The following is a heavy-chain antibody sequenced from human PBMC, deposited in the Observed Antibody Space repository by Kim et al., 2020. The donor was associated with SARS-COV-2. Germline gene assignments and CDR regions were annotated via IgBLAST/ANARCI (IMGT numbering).Heavy chain of an antibody. D-gene: IGHD6-13*01. CDR3: AKGYSSSWFYFDY. Sequence: GGSLRLSCAASGFTFSSYGMHWVRQAPGKGLEWVAVIWYDGSNKYYADSVKGRFTISRDNSKNTLYLQMNSLRAEDTAVYYCAKGYSSSWFYFDYWGQGTLVTVSS. CDR2: IWYDGSNK. J-gene: IGHJ4*02. V-gene: IGHV3-33*06. CDR1: GFTFSSYG.